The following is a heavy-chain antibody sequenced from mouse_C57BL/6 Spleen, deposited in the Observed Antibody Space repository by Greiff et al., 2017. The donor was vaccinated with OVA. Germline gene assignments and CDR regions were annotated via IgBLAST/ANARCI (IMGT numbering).Heavy chain of an antibody. CDR1: GYTFTDYY. J-gene: IGHJ4*01. V-gene: IGHV1-77*01. D-gene: IGHD2-5*01. CDR3: ARFPLTGSNYCYAMDY. CDR2: LGPGSGST. Sequence: QVQLQQSGAELVKPGASVKISCKASGYTFTDYYINWVKQRPGQGLEWIGKLGPGSGSTYYNEKFKGKATLTADKSSSTAYMQLSSLTSEDSAVYFCARFPLTGSNYCYAMDYWGQGTSVTVSS.